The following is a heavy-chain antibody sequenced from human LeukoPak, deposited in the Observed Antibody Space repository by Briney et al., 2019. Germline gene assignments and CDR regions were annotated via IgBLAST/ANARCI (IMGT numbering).Heavy chain of an antibody. CDR3: ARDENHYDILTGYYNVDYHLGIYV. Sequence: SQTLSLTCSVSGVSISSGDYYWSWIRQPPGKGLEWIGHISYSGTTHYNPSLKSRVTISADASKNHFSLKMSSVTAADTAVYYCARDENHYDILTGYYNVDYHLGIYVWGQGTTVTVSS. D-gene: IGHD3-9*01. CDR2: ISYSGTT. V-gene: IGHV4-30-4*01. CDR1: GVSISSGDYY. J-gene: IGHJ6*02.